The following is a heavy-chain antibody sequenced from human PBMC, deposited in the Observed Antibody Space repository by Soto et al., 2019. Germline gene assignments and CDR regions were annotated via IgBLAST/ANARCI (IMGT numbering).Heavy chain of an antibody. D-gene: IGHD1-1*01. CDR1: GFTFSSYS. V-gene: IGHV3-21*01. Sequence: PGGSLRLSCAASGFTFSSYSMNWVRQAPGKGLEWVSSISSSSSYIYYADSVKGRITISRDNAKNSLYLQMNSLRAEDTAVYYCARDRGGSRWKGYFDYWGQGTLVTVSS. J-gene: IGHJ4*02. CDR3: ARDRGGSRWKGYFDY. CDR2: ISSSSSYI.